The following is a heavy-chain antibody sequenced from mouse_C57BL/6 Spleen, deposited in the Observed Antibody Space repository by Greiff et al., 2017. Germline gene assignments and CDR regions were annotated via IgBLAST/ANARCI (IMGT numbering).Heavy chain of an antibody. CDR2: IYPGDGDT. V-gene: IGHV1-82*01. Sequence: QVQLQQSGPELVQPGASVKISCKASGYAFSSSWVNWVQQRPGKGLEWIGRIYPGDGDTNYNGKFKSKDTMTEDKSSSTAYMQLSSLTSEDSAVYFGERGGLLRYLDVGGTGTTVTVSS. CDR1: GYAFSSSW. J-gene: IGHJ1*03. D-gene: IGHD2-3*01. CDR3: ERGGLLRYLDV.